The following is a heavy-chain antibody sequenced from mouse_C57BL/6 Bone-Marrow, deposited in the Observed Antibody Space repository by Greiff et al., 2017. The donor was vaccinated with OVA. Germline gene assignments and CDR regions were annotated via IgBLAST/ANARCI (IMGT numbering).Heavy chain of an antibody. V-gene: IGHV1-81*01. CDR1: GYTFTSYG. CDR2: IYPRSGNT. D-gene: IGHD1-1*01. J-gene: IGHJ2*01. Sequence: VQLQQSGAELARPGASVKLSCKASGYTFTSYGISWVKQRTGQGLEWIGEIYPRSGNTYYNEKFKGKATLTADKSSSTAYMALRSLTSEDSAVYFCAREGIYYYGSSPFDSWGQGTTLTVSS. CDR3: AREGIYYYGSSPFDS.